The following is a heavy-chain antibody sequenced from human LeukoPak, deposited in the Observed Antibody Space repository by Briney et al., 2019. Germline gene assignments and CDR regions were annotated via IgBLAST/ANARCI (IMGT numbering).Heavy chain of an antibody. CDR2: IYSGGST. Sequence: GSLSLSCAASGFTVSSTYMSWVRQTPGKGLEWVSVIYSGGSTYYADSVKGRFTISRDNSKNTLYLQMNSLRAEDTAVYYCARDLLEWYFDYWGQGTLVTVSS. V-gene: IGHV3-66*01. J-gene: IGHJ4*02. CDR1: GFTVSSTY. CDR3: ARDLLEWYFDY. D-gene: IGHD3-3*01.